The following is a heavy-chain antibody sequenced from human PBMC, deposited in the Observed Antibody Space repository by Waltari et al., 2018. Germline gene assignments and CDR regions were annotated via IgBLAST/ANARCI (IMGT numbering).Heavy chain of an antibody. J-gene: IGHJ5*02. D-gene: IGHD3-3*01. V-gene: IGHV3-23*03. CDR3: AKDLLGWSGPNWFDP. CDR2: IYSGDSTT. CDR1: GFTFSSFA. Sequence: EVQLLESGGGLVQPGGSLRLPCAASGFTFSSFAMSWVRQPPGKGLEWVSVIYSGDSTTYYADSVKGRFTISRDNSKNTLYLQMKSLRAGDTAVYYCAKDLLGWSGPNWFDPWGQGTLVTVSS.